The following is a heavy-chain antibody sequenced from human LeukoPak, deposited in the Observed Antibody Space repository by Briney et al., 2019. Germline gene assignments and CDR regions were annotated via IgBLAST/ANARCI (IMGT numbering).Heavy chain of an antibody. CDR2: LGRSGEYK. CDR1: GFRFTDYS. D-gene: IGHD2-2*01. V-gene: IGHV3-23*01. CDR3: VKDRPCETCMPMDA. J-gene: IGHJ6*02. Sequence: GGSLRLSCAASGFRFTDYSMSWVRQAPGKGLEWVAGLGRSGEYKYYADSVKGRFTISRDNSKDMVSLQMNSLRAEDSAIYFCVKDRPCETCMPMDAWGQGTTVTVSS.